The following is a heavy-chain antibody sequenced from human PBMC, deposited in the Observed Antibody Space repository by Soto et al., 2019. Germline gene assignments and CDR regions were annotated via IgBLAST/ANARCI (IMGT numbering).Heavy chain of an antibody. Sequence: PSETLSLTCTVSGGSISSGGYYWSWIRQHPGKGLEWIGYIYYSGSTYYNPSLKSRVTISVDTSKNQFSLKLSSVTAADTAVYYCAREGRRFGELFGYWGQGTLVTVS. CDR3: AREGRRFGELFGY. D-gene: IGHD3-10*01. CDR1: GGSISSGGYY. J-gene: IGHJ4*02. V-gene: IGHV4-31*03. CDR2: IYYSGST.